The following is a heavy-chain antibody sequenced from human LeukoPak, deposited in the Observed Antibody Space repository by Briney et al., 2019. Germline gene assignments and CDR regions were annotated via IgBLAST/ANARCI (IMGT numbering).Heavy chain of an antibody. Sequence: GGSLRLSRAASGLTFSSYWMHWLRQAPGKGLVWVSRISSDGSSTSYADSVQGRFTISRDNAKNTLYLQMNSLRAEDTAVYYCARTSRDHYGDYVPFDYWGQGTLVTVSS. CDR3: ARTSRDHYGDYVPFDY. J-gene: IGHJ4*02. D-gene: IGHD4-17*01. CDR2: ISSDGSST. CDR1: GLTFSSYW. V-gene: IGHV3-74*01.